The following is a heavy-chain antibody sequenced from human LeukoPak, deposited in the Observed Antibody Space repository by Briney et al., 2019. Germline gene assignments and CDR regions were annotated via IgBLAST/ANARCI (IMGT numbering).Heavy chain of an antibody. V-gene: IGHV4-34*01. CDR1: GGSFSGYY. Sequence: SETLSLTCAVYGGSFSGYYWSWIRQPPGKGLEWIGEINHSGSTNYNPSLKSRVTISVDTSKNQFSLKLSSVTAADTAVYYCARQRAGYDILTGYQKDWFDPWGQGTLVTVSS. CDR3: ARQRAGYDILTGYQKDWFDP. J-gene: IGHJ5*02. CDR2: INHSGST. D-gene: IGHD3-9*01.